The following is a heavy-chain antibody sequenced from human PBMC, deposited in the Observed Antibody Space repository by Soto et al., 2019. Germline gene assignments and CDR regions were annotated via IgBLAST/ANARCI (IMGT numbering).Heavy chain of an antibody. V-gene: IGHV4-59*01. J-gene: IGHJ6*02. D-gene: IGHD6-13*01. CDR1: GGSISSYY. CDR2: IYYSGST. Sequence: SETLSLTCTVSGGSISSYYWSWMRQPPGKGLEWIGYIYYSGSTNYNPSLKSRVTISVDTSKNQFSLKLSSVTAADTAVYYCARAEAAAGYYYYGMDVWGQGTTVTVSS. CDR3: ARAEAAAGYYYYGMDV.